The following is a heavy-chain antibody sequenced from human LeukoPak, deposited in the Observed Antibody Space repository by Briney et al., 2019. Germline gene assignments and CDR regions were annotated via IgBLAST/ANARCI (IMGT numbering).Heavy chain of an antibody. J-gene: IGHJ3*02. CDR2: INPSGGST. CDR3: ARSSAYYNEADI. V-gene: IGHV1-46*01. D-gene: IGHD1-26*01. Sequence: GASVKVSCKPSGYSFTSYYIHWVRQAPGQGLEWMGIINPSGGSTTYAQKFQGRLTMASDTSTSTVYIELSSLRSEDTAMYYCARSSAYYNEADIWGQGTMVTVSS. CDR1: GYSFTSYY.